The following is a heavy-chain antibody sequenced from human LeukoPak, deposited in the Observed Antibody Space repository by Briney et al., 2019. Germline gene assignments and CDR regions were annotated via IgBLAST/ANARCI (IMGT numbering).Heavy chain of an antibody. D-gene: IGHD4-11*01. CDR1: GYSFTSYW. Sequence: AESLKISCKGSGYSFTSYWIGWVRQMPGKGLEWMGIIYPGDSDTRYSPSFQGQVTISADKSISTAYLQWSSLKASDTAMYYCARQSRNSNYVFGFDPWGQGTLVTVSS. CDR3: ARQSRNSNYVFGFDP. CDR2: IYPGDSDT. J-gene: IGHJ5*02. V-gene: IGHV5-51*01.